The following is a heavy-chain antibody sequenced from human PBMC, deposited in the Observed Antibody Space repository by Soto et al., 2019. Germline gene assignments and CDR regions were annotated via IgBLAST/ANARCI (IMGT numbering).Heavy chain of an antibody. CDR3: ARLRYGSGRPG. D-gene: IGHD3-10*01. CDR1: GGSFSGYY. Sequence: QVQLQQWGAGLLKPSETLSLTCAVYGGSFSGYYWSWIRQPPGKGLEWIGEINHSGSTNYNPSLKSRVTISVDTSKNQFSLKLSSVTAADTAVYYCARLRYGSGRPGWGQGTLVTVSS. V-gene: IGHV4-34*01. CDR2: INHSGST. J-gene: IGHJ4*02.